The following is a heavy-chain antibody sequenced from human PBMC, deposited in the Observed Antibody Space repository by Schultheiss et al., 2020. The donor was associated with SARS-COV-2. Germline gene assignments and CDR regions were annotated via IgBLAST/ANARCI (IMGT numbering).Heavy chain of an antibody. V-gene: IGHV4-34*01. CDR2: INHSGST. Sequence: SETLSLTCAVYGGSFSGYYWSWIRQPPGKGLEWIGEINHSGSTNYNPSLKSRVTISVDTSKNQFSLKLISVTAADTAVYYCARYSSSSGFEPASPFDYWGQGTLVTVSS. CDR1: GGSFSGYY. CDR3: ARYSSSSGFEPASPFDY. D-gene: IGHD6-6*01. J-gene: IGHJ4*02.